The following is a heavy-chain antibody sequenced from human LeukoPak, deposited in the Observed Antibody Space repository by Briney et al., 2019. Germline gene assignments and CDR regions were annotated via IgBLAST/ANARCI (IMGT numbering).Heavy chain of an antibody. CDR3: AREDYYFDY. CDR1: GGSFSGYY. V-gene: IGHV4-59*01. Sequence: SETLSLTCAVYGGSFSGYYWSWIRQPPGKGLEWIGYIYYSGSTNYNPSLKSRVTISIDTSKNQFSLKLSSVTAADTAVYYCAREDYYFDYWGQGTLVTVSS. J-gene: IGHJ4*02. CDR2: IYYSGST.